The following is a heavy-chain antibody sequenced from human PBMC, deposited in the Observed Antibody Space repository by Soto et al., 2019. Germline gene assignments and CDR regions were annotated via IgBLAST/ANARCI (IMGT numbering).Heavy chain of an antibody. Sequence: SETLSLTCTVSGGSISSNFYYWGWFRQPPGKGLQWIGNIYYRGSTNYNPSLKSPVTISVDTSKNQFSLKLSSVTAADTAVYYCARQTDGSYTFNAFDIWGQGTMVT. CDR1: GGSISSNFYY. D-gene: IGHD3-22*01. V-gene: IGHV4-39*01. CDR2: IYYRGST. J-gene: IGHJ3*02. CDR3: ARQTDGSYTFNAFDI.